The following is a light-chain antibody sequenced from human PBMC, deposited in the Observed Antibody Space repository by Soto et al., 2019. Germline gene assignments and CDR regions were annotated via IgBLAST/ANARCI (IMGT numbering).Light chain of an antibody. CDR3: QQYNNWPWT. V-gene: IGKV3-11*01. J-gene: IGKJ1*01. CDR2: GAS. Sequence: EIVLTQSPATLSLSPGERATLSCRASQSVSSDLAWYHQKPGQAPRLLIYGASTRATGIPARFSGSGSGTDFTLTISSLEPEDFAVYYCQQYNNWPWTFGQGTKVDIK. CDR1: QSVSSD.